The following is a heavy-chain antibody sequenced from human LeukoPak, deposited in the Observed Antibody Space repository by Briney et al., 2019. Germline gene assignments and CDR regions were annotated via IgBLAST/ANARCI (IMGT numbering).Heavy chain of an antibody. CDR3: ARHRWGRPHTEGPDY. CDR1: GGSISSSSYY. D-gene: IGHD7-27*01. V-gene: IGHV4-39*01. CDR2: IYYSGST. Sequence: SETLSLTCTVSGGSISSSSYYWGWIRQPPGKGLEWIGSIYYSGSTYYNPSLKSRVTISVDTSKNQFSLKLSSVTAADTAVYYCARHRWGRPHTEGPDYWGQGTLVTVSS. J-gene: IGHJ4*02.